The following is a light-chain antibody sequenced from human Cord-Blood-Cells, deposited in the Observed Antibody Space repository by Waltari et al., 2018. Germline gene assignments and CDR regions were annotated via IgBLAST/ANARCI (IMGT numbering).Light chain of an antibody. CDR2: AAS. Sequence: DIQMTQSPSSLPASVGDRVTITCRASQSISSYLNWYQQKPGKAPKLLIYAASSLQRGVPSMFSGSGSGTDFTLTISSLQPEDFATYYCQQSYSTLWTFGQGTKVEIK. V-gene: IGKV1-39*01. CDR3: QQSYSTLWT. J-gene: IGKJ1*01. CDR1: QSISSY.